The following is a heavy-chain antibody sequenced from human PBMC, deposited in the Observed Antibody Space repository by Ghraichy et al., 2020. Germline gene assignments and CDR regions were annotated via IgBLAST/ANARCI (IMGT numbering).Heavy chain of an antibody. CDR2: ITNSGDST. D-gene: IGHD2-21*02. CDR1: GFTFSNYG. J-gene: IGHJ4*02. V-gene: IGHV3-23*01. Sequence: GGSLRLSCAASGFTFSNYGMSWVRQAPGKGLEWVSGITNSGDSTNYAHSVKGRFTISRDNSKNTLYMQMNSLRVEDTAVYYCAKDYCGDCYSYSGFWGQGTVVTVSS. CDR3: AKDYCGDCYSYSGF.